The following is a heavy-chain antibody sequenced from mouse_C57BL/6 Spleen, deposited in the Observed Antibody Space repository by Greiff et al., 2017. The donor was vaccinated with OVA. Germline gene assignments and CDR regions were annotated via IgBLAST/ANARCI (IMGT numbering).Heavy chain of an antibody. CDR3: ARRELPYWYFEV. V-gene: IGHV2-3*01. CDR1: GFSLTSYG. CDR2: IWGDGST. D-gene: IGHD2-12*01. Sequence: VKLVESGPGLVEPSQSLSITCTVSGFSLTSYGVSWVRQPPGKGLEWLGVIWGDGSTNYHSALISRLSISKDNSKSQVFLKLNSRQTDDTATYFCARRELPYWYFEVWGTGTTVTVSS. J-gene: IGHJ1*03.